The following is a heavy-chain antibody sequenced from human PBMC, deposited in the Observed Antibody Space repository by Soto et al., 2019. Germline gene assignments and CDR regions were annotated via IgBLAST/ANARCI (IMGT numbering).Heavy chain of an antibody. CDR1: GFTFSNAW. D-gene: IGHD3-10*01. Sequence: EVQLVESGGGLVKPGGSLRHSCAASGFTFSNAWMSWVRQAPGKGLEWVGRIKSKTDGGTTDYAAPVKGRFTISRDDSKNTLYPQMNSLKTEDTAVYYCTTVLLWFGEPRRNDYWGQGTLVTVSS. CDR3: TTVLLWFGEPRRNDY. J-gene: IGHJ4*02. CDR2: IKSKTDGGTT. V-gene: IGHV3-15*01.